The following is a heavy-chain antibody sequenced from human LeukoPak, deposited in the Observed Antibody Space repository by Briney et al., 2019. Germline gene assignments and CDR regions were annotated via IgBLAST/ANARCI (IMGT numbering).Heavy chain of an antibody. CDR1: GFTFSSYS. CDR2: ISSSSSYI. D-gene: IGHD3-10*01. CDR3: ARGRYGSSYEYFDY. J-gene: IGHJ4*02. Sequence: GGSLRLSCAASGFTFSSYSMNWVRQAPGKGLEWVSFISSSSSYIYYADSVKGRFTISRDNAKNSLYLQMNSLRAEDTAVYYCARGRYGSSYEYFDYWGQGTLVTVSS. V-gene: IGHV3-21*01.